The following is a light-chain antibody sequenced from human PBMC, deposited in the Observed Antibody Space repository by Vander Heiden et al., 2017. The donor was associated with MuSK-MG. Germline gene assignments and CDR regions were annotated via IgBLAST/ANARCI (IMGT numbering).Light chain of an antibody. J-gene: IGLJ1*01. Sequence: QSALTQPRSVSGSPGQSVTISCTGTRSDVGGYNYVSWYQQHPGKAPKLMICDVSNRPSGVPDRFSGSKSGNTASLTISGLQAEDEADYYCCSYAGSYTSYVFGTGTKVTVL. CDR3: CSYAGSYTSYV. CDR2: DVS. V-gene: IGLV2-11*01. CDR1: RSDVGGYNY.